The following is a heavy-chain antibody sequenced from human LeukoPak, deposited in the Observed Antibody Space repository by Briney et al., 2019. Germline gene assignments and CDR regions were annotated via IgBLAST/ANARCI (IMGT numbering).Heavy chain of an antibody. V-gene: IGHV3-23*01. CDR1: GFTFSSYA. Sequence: GGSLRLSCAASGFTFSSYAMSWVRQAPGKGLEWVSAISGSGGSTYYADSVKGRFTISRDNSKNTLYLQMSSLRAEDTAVYYCAVGDSRFPPYDAFDIWGQGTMVTVSS. D-gene: IGHD1-26*01. CDR3: AVGDSRFPPYDAFDI. CDR2: ISGSGGST. J-gene: IGHJ3*02.